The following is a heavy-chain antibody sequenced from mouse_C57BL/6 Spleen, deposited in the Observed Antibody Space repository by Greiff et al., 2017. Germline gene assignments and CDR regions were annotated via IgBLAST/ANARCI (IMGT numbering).Heavy chain of an antibody. V-gene: IGHV1-64*01. CDR1: GYTFTSYW. CDR2: IHPNSGST. D-gene: IGHD4-1*01. J-gene: IGHJ3*01. CDR3: AKLGPFAY. Sequence: VKLQQPGAELVKPGASVKLSCKASGYTFTSYWMHWVKQRPGQGLEWIGMIHPNSGSTNYNEKFKSKATLTVDKSSSTAYMQLSSLTSEDSAGYYCAKLGPFAYWGQGTLVTVSA.